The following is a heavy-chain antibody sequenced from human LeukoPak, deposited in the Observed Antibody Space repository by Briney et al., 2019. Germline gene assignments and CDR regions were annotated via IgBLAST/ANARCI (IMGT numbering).Heavy chain of an antibody. V-gene: IGHV3-48*03. CDR1: GFTFSNYA. CDR3: ARSGSSWYYFDC. Sequence: GGSLRLSCAASGFTFSNYALNWVRQAPGKGLEWVSYISSGGTTIYYADSVKGRFTFSRDNAKNSLYLQMNSLRAEDTAVYYCARSGSSWYYFDCWGQGTLLTLSS. D-gene: IGHD6-13*01. CDR2: ISSGGTTI. J-gene: IGHJ4*02.